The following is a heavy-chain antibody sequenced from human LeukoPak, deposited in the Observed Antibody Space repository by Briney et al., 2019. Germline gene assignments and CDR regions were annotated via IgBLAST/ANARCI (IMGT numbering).Heavy chain of an antibody. CDR3: AKPSPSNQYYDILTGYYDPNPIDY. J-gene: IGHJ4*02. CDR2: ISGSGGST. D-gene: IGHD3-9*01. V-gene: IGHV3-23*01. Sequence: GGSLRLSCAASGFTFSSYAMSWVRQAPGKGLEWVSAISGSGGSTYYADSVKGRFTISRDNSKNTLYLQMNSLRAEDTAVYYCAKPSPSNQYYDILTGYYDPNPIDYWGQGNLVTVSS. CDR1: GFTFSSYA.